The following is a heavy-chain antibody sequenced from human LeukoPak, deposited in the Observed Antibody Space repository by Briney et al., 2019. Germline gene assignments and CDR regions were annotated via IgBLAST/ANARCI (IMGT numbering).Heavy chain of an antibody. D-gene: IGHD3-16*02. CDR1: GFTFSGSA. V-gene: IGHV3-73*01. CDR3: TRPSDDYVWGSYRGLDY. J-gene: IGHJ4*02. Sequence: GGSLRLSCAASGFTFSGSAMHWVRQASGKGLEWVGRIRSKANSYAPAYAASVKGRFTISRDDSKNTAYLQMNSLKTEDTAVYYCTRPSDDYVWGSYRGLDYWGQGTLVTVSS. CDR2: IRSKANSYAP.